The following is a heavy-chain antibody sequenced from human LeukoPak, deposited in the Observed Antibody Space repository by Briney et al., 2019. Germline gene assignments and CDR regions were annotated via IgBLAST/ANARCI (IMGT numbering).Heavy chain of an antibody. V-gene: IGHV3-15*01. CDR2: IKSKTDGGTT. J-gene: IGHJ4*02. Sequence: GGSLRLSCTASGSSGFTFISAWMSWVRQAPGKGLEWVGRIKSKTDGGTTDYAAPVKGRFTISRDDSKTTVFLQMNSLKTEDTAVYYCTTVQDYGGAGDWGQGTLVTVSS. CDR3: TTVQDYGGAGD. CDR1: GFTFISAW. D-gene: IGHD4-23*01.